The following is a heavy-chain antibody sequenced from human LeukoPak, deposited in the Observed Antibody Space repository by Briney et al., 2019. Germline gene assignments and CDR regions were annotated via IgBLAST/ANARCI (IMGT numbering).Heavy chain of an antibody. CDR1: GFTFISYY. D-gene: IGHD1-1*01. V-gene: IGHV1-46*01. Sequence: GASVNVSCKASGFTFISYYIHWVRQAPGQGLEWMGIINPSGGSTGYAQKFQDRVTMTRDMSTSTVYMELSSLRSEDTAVYYCARELERWPSPFDYWGQGTLVTVSS. CDR3: ARELERWPSPFDY. J-gene: IGHJ4*02. CDR2: INPSGGST.